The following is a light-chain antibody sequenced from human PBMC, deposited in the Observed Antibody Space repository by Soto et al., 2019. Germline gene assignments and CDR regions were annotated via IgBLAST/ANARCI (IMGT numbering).Light chain of an antibody. Sequence: DIQMTKSPSTLSASVGDRVTITCRASQTITRWMAGCQQKPGKAPKLLIYDASTLESGVPSRFSGSRSGTEFTLTISSLQPDDFATYYCQQYNSYSWTFGQGTKVDIK. CDR3: QQYNSYSWT. CDR1: QTITRW. V-gene: IGKV1-5*01. CDR2: DAS. J-gene: IGKJ1*01.